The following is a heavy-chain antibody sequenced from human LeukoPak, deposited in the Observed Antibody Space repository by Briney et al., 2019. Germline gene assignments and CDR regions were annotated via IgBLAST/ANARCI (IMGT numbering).Heavy chain of an antibody. CDR1: GYTFTGYY. CDR3: ARGRPSGWTHYFDS. J-gene: IGHJ4*02. D-gene: IGHD6-19*01. Sequence: ASVKVSCKASGYTFTGYYMHWVRQAPGQGLEWMGWINPNSGGTNYAQKFQGRVTMTRDTSISTAYMELSRLRSDDTAMYYCARGRPSGWTHYFDSWGQGTLVTVSS. V-gene: IGHV1-2*02. CDR2: INPNSGGT.